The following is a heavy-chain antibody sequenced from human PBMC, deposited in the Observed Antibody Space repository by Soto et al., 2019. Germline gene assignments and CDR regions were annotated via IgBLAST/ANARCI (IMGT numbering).Heavy chain of an antibody. D-gene: IGHD5-18*01. CDR1: GFTFDDYA. V-gene: IGHV3-9*01. J-gene: IGHJ4*02. CDR3: AKGWIQLWSDFDY. CDR2: ISWNSGSI. Sequence: EVQLVESGGGLVQPGRSLRLSCAASGFTFDDYAMHWVRQAPGKGLEWVSGISWNSGSIGYADSVKGRFTISRDNAKNPQYLQMNSLRAEDTALYYCAKGWIQLWSDFDYWGQGTLVTVSS.